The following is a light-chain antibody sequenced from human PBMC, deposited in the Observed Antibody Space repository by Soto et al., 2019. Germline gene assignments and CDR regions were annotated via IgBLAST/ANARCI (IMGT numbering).Light chain of an antibody. CDR1: QSVSSN. CDR3: QQYNNWPPWT. V-gene: IGKV3D-15*01. CDR2: GAS. J-gene: IGKJ1*01. Sequence: EIVMTQSPATLSVSPGERATLSCRASQSVSSNLAWYQQKPGQAPRLLIYGASIRATGIPDRFSGSGSGKEFTLTISSLQSEDFAVYYCQQYNNWPPWTFGQGTKVEIK.